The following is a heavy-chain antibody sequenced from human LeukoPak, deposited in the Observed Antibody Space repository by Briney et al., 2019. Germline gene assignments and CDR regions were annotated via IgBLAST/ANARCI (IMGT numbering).Heavy chain of an antibody. V-gene: IGHV4-59*01. D-gene: IGHD3-9*01. Sequence: SETLSLTCTVSGGSISSYYWSWIRLPPGKGLEWIGYLSKSGNTNYSPSLKSRVTIFGDTSKNQFFLKLSSVTAADTAVYYCARARYVNSFYAFDIWGQETLVTVSS. CDR1: GGSISSYY. CDR2: LSKSGNT. CDR3: ARARYVNSFYAFDI. J-gene: IGHJ3*02.